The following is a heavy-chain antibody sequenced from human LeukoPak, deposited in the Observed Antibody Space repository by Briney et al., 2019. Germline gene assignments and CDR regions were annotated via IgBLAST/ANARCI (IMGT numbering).Heavy chain of an antibody. CDR2: ISYDGSNK. Sequence: PGGSLRLSCAASGFTFSSYGMHWVRQAPGKGLEWVAVISYDGSNKYYADSVKGRFTISRDNSKNTLCLQMNSLRAEDTAVYYCAKDGDYGDYYFDYWGQGTLVTVSS. D-gene: IGHD4-17*01. CDR3: AKDGDYGDYYFDY. V-gene: IGHV3-30*18. J-gene: IGHJ4*02. CDR1: GFTFSSYG.